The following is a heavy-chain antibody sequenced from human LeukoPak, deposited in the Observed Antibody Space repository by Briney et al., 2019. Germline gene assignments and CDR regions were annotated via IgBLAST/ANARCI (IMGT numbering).Heavy chain of an antibody. J-gene: IGHJ4*02. CDR3: ARGFPPRRNYDSSGYYSYYFDY. V-gene: IGHV1-18*01. CDR1: GYTFSSHG. CDR2: ISTYNGHT. Sequence: ASVKVSCKASGYTFSSHGITWVRQAPGQGLEWMGWISTYNGHTNYAQKLQGRVTMTTDTSTNTAYMELRSLRFDDTAVYYCARGFPPRRNYDSSGYYSYYFDYWGQGTLVTVSS. D-gene: IGHD3-22*01.